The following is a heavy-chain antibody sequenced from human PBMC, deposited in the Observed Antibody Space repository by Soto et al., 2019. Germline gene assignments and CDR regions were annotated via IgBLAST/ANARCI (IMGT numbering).Heavy chain of an antibody. D-gene: IGHD4-17*01. Sequence: SLKVSCKASAFTFTSSAVQWVRQARGQRLEWIGWIVVGSGNTNYAQKFQERVTITRDMSTSTAYMELSSLRSEDTAVYYCAADLTTVTYYYYYGMDVWGQGTTVTVSS. J-gene: IGHJ6*02. CDR1: AFTFTSSA. CDR3: AADLTTVTYYYYYGMDV. V-gene: IGHV1-58*01. CDR2: IVVGSGNT.